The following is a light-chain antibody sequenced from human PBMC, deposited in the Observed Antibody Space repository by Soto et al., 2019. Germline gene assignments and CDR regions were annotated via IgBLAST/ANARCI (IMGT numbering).Light chain of an antibody. CDR1: QGISSN. V-gene: IGKV3-15*01. J-gene: IGKJ1*01. CDR3: PQYDKWPRT. Sequence: EILMTQSPATLSVSPGDRVTLSCGASQGISSNLAWYQHKPGKAPKLLIYAASAWESGVPARFSGGGSGAEYTLTISSLQSEDFAVYYCPQYDKWPRTFGQGTKVDIK. CDR2: AAS.